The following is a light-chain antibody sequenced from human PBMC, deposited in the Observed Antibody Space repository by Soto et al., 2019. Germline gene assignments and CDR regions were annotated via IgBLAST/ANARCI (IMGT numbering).Light chain of an antibody. J-gene: IGKJ1*01. CDR3: QQYHTSPLT. V-gene: IGKV3-20*01. Sequence: DIVLTQSPGTLSLSPGERATFSCRASQSVSSSYIAWYQQKRGQAPRRLIYGASIRATGIPDRFSGSGSGTDFTLTISRLEPEDFALYYCQQYHTSPLTFGQGTKVDIK. CDR1: QSVSSSY. CDR2: GAS.